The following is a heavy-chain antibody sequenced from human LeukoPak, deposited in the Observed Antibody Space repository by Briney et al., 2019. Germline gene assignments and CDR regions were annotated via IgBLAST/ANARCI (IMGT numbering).Heavy chain of an antibody. D-gene: IGHD3-10*01. V-gene: IGHV3-7*03. J-gene: IGHJ4*02. Sequence: GGSLRLSCAASGFTFSSYWMSWVRQAPGKGLEWVANIKQDGSEKYYVDSVKGRFTISRDNAKNSLYLQMNSLGAEDTAVYYCARGPSYGPYYFDYWGQGTLVTVSS. CDR1: GFTFSSYW. CDR2: IKQDGSEK. CDR3: ARGPSYGPYYFDY.